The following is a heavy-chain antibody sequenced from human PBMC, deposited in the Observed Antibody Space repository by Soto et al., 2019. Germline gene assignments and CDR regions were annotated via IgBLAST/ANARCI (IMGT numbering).Heavy chain of an antibody. CDR2: ISGSGGST. CDR3: AKDGSSWSVYYYYMDV. Sequence: EVQLLESGGGLVQPGGSLRLSCAASGFTFSSYAMSWVRQAPGKGLEWVSAISGSGGSTYYADSVKGRFTISRDNSKNTLYLQMNSLRAEDTAVYYCAKDGSSWSVYYYYMDVWGKGTTVTVSS. D-gene: IGHD6-13*01. CDR1: GFTFSSYA. J-gene: IGHJ6*03. V-gene: IGHV3-23*01.